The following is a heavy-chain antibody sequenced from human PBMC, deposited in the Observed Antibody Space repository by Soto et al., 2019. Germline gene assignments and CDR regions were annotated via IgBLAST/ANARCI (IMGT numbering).Heavy chain of an antibody. D-gene: IGHD6-19*01. J-gene: IGHJ3*02. CDR1: GGSFDTYY. V-gene: IGHV4-34*01. CDR3: ARGGSSDWQVALDM. Sequence: QMQVQQWGAGLLKPSETLSLTCVVSGGSFDTYYWNWIRQSPGKGLEWIGESNHRGSNNYSPSLNSRVTISLDTSKNQFSLKLTSVTAADTAVYYCARGGSSDWQVALDMWGQGTMVTVSS. CDR2: SNHRGSN.